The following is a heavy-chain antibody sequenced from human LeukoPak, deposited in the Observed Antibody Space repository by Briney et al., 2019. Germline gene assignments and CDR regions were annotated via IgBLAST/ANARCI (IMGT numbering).Heavy chain of an antibody. D-gene: IGHD3-10*01. V-gene: IGHV1-46*01. CDR3: ARTYYYGSGSYYRPSLAPYYFDY. CDR1: GYSFTSHY. CDR2: INPTGTGT. Sequence: GASVKVSCKASGYSFTSHYMHWVRQAPGQGLEWVGLINPTGTGTIFAPKFQGRVTITRNTSISTAYMELSSLRSEDTAVYYCARTYYYGSGSYYRPSLAPYYFDYWGQGTLVTVSS. J-gene: IGHJ4*02.